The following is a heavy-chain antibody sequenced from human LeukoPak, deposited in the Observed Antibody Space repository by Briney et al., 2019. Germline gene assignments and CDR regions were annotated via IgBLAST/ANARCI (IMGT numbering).Heavy chain of an antibody. J-gene: IGHJ4*02. CDR2: IYSGGST. Sequence: GGSLRLSCAASGFTFSSSAMSWVRQAPGKGLEWVSFIYSGGSTYYEDSVKGRFTISRDNSKNTLYLQMNSLRAEDTAVYYCARRAGDYSHPYDYWGQGTLVTVSS. CDR1: GFTFSSSA. D-gene: IGHD3-22*01. CDR3: ARRAGDYSHPYDY. V-gene: IGHV3-53*01.